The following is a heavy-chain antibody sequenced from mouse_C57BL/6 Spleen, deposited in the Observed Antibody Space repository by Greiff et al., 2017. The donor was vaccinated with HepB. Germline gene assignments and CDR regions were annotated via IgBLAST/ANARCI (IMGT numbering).Heavy chain of an antibody. CDR3: TREEAYYGNYERFAY. J-gene: IGHJ3*01. Sequence: QVQLQQSGAELVRPGASVTLSCKASGYTFTDYEMHWVKQTPVHGLEWIGAIDPETGGTAYNQKFKGKAILTADKSSSTAYMELRSLTSEDSAVYYCTREEAYYGNYERFAYLGQGTLVTVSA. CDR2: IDPETGGT. V-gene: IGHV1-15*01. CDR1: GYTFTDYE. D-gene: IGHD2-1*01.